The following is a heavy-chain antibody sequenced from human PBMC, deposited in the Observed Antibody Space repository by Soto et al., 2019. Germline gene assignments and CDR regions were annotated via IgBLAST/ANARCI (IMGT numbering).Heavy chain of an antibody. D-gene: IGHD4-17*01. Sequence: QVQLQESGQGLVKPSQTLSLTCTVSGGSISSGGYYWSWIRQHTGKGLEWIGYIYYSGSTYYNPSLKSRVTLSVDTSKNQSSLKLSSVTAADTAVYYCARGSTVAIFDYWGQGTLVTVSS. J-gene: IGHJ4*02. CDR2: IYYSGST. CDR1: GGSISSGGYY. V-gene: IGHV4-31*03. CDR3: ARGSTVAIFDY.